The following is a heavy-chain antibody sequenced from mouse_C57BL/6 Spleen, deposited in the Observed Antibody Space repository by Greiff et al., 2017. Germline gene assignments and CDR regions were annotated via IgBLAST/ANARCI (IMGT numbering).Heavy chain of an antibody. CDR3: ARSRAFITTVVFDY. CDR1: GYTFTDYN. Sequence: EVQLQQSGPELVKPGASVKIPCKASGYTFTDYNMDWVKQSHGKSLEWIGDINPNNGGTIYNQKFKGKATLTVDKSSSTAYMELRSLTSEDTAVYYCARSRAFITTVVFDYWGQGTTLTVSS. J-gene: IGHJ2*01. V-gene: IGHV1-18*01. CDR2: INPNNGGT. D-gene: IGHD1-1*01.